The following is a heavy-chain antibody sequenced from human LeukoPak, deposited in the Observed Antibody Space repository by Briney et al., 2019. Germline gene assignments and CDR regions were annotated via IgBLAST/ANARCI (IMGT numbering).Heavy chain of an antibody. D-gene: IGHD3-10*01. V-gene: IGHV3-7*05. Sequence: GGSLRLSCAASGFTFSTYWMSWVRQAPGKGLEWVANIKQDGSEKYYVDSVKGRFTISRDNAKNSLYLQMSSLRVDDTAVYYCARGGFDWFFDLWGRGTVVTVSS. CDR3: ARGGFDWFFDL. J-gene: IGHJ2*01. CDR2: IKQDGSEK. CDR1: GFTFSTYW.